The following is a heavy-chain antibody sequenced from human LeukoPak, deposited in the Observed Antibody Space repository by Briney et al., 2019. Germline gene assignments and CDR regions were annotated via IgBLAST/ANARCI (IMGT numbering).Heavy chain of an antibody. J-gene: IGHJ4*02. D-gene: IGHD2-2*01. CDR1: GFTFSSYG. CDR3: ARDRGYRSSTTCYLYYFDY. Sequence: PGGSLRLSCAASGFTFSSYGMHWVRQAPGKGLEWVAVIWYDGSNKYYADSVKGRFTISRDNVKNSLYLQMNSLRAEDTAVYYCARDRGYRSSTTCYLYYFDYWGQGTLVTVSS. V-gene: IGHV3-33*01. CDR2: IWYDGSNK.